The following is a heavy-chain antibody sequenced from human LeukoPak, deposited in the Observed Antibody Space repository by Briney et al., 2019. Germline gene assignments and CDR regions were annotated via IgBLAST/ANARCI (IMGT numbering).Heavy chain of an antibody. V-gene: IGHV3-30*02. CDR3: AKDHLIYDFWSGYHDY. Sequence: GGSLRLSCAASGFTFSSYGMHWVRQAPGKGLEWVAFIRYDGSNKYYADSVKGRFTISRDNSKITLYLQMNSLKAEDTAVYYCAKDHLIYDFWSGYHDYWGQGILVTVSS. CDR2: IRYDGSNK. J-gene: IGHJ4*02. D-gene: IGHD3-3*01. CDR1: GFTFSSYG.